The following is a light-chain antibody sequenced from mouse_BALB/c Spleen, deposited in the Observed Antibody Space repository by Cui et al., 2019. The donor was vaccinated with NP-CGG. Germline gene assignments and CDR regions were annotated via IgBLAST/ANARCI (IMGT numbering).Light chain of an antibody. CDR2: GTN. J-gene: IGLJ1*01. CDR3: ALWYSNHWV. V-gene: IGLV1*01. CDR1: TGAVTTSNY. Sequence: AFLPPQSALTTSPGETVTLTCRSSTGAVTTSNYANWVQEKPDHLFTGLIGGTNNRAPGVPARFSGSLIGGKAALTITGAQTEDEAIYFCALWYSNHWVFGGGTKLTVL.